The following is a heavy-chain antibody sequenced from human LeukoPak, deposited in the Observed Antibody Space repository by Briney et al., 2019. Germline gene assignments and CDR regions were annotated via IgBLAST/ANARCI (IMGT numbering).Heavy chain of an antibody. Sequence: PSQTLSLTCTVSGGSISSGDYYWSWIRQHPGKGLEWIGYIHYSGSAYYNPSLKSRVTMSVDTSKNQFSLKLSSVTAADTAVYYCAGLVGRYSSGLYYYYFDYRAQGTLVTVSS. CDR3: AGLVGRYSSGLYYYYFDY. CDR1: GGSISSGDYY. CDR2: IHYSGSA. D-gene: IGHD3-22*01. V-gene: IGHV4-31*03. J-gene: IGHJ4*02.